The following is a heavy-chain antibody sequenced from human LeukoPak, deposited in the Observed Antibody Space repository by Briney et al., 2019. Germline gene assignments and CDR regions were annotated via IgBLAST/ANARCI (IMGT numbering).Heavy chain of an antibody. D-gene: IGHD3-10*01. V-gene: IGHV3-21*04. CDR2: ISSDSSYI. CDR1: GFTFSIYS. Sequence: GGSLRLSCAASGFTFSIYSMNWVRRAPGKGLEWLSSISSDSSYIFYADSVKGRFTITRDNARNSLFLQMNSLRAEDTAVYYCAKGTHLDYWGQETLVTVSS. CDR3: AKGTHLDY. J-gene: IGHJ4*02.